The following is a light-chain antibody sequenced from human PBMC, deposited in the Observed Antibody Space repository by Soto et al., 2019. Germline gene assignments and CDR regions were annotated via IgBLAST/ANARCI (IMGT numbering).Light chain of an antibody. CDR3: QQRSNWPRLT. CDR1: QSVSNY. CDR2: DAS. V-gene: IGKV3-11*01. Sequence: EIVLTQSPATLSLSPGERATLSCRASQSVSNYLAWYQQKSGQAPSLLLYDASNRASGVPARFSGSGAGTDFTLTISSLEPEDFAVYYCQQRSNWPRLTFGGGTKVEIK. J-gene: IGKJ4*01.